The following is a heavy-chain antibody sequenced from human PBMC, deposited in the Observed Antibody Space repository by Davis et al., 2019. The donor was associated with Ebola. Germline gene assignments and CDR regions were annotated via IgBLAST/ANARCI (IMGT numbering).Heavy chain of an antibody. CDR2: IYSGGST. D-gene: IGHD2-15*01. V-gene: IGHV3-53*01. CDR1: GFTVSSNY. Sequence: GESLKISCAASGFTVSSNYMSWVRQAPGKGLEWVSVIYSGGSTCYADSVKGRFTISRDNSKNTLYLQMNSLRAEDTAVYYCARDTPFTDTYGMDVWGQGTTVTVSS. J-gene: IGHJ6*02. CDR3: ARDTPFTDTYGMDV.